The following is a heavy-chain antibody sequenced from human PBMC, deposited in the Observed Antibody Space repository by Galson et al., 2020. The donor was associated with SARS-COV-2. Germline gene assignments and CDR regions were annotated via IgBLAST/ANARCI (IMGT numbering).Heavy chain of an antibody. J-gene: IGHJ6*03. Sequence: SGPTLVKPTQTLTMTCTFSGFSPSTSGMCVSWIRQPTGKALEWLARIDWDDDKYYSTSLKTRLTISKDTSKNQVVLTMTNMDPVDTATYYCARTIYSYGFYYYYMDVWGKGTTVTVSS. CDR1: GFSPSTSGMC. CDR3: ARTIYSYGFYYYYMDV. CDR2: IDWDDDK. D-gene: IGHD5-18*01. V-gene: IGHV2-70*11.